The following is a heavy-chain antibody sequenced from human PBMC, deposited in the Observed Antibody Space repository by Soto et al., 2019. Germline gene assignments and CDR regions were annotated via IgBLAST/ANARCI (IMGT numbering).Heavy chain of an antibody. Sequence: EVQLVESGGGLVQPGGSLRLSCAASGFTFSSYWMSWVRQAPGKGLEWVANIKQDGSEKYYVDSVKGRFTISRDNAKNSPYLQMNSLRAEDTAVYYCARWSSGWYNAFDIWGQGTMVTVSS. V-gene: IGHV3-7*04. D-gene: IGHD6-19*01. CDR2: IKQDGSEK. J-gene: IGHJ3*02. CDR3: ARWSSGWYNAFDI. CDR1: GFTFSSYW.